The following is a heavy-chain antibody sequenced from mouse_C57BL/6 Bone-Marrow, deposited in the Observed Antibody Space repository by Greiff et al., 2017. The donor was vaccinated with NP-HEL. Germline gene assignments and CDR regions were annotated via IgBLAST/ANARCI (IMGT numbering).Heavy chain of an antibody. V-gene: IGHV1-81*01. Sequence: QVQLQQSGAELARPGASVKLSCKASGYTFTSYGISWVKQRTGQGLEWIGEIYPRSGNTYYNEKFKGKATLTADKSSSTVYMELRSLTSEDSAVYFCARVILRSFFDYWGQGTTLTVSS. J-gene: IGHJ2*01. CDR2: IYPRSGNT. D-gene: IGHD1-1*01. CDR1: GYTFTSYG. CDR3: ARVILRSFFDY.